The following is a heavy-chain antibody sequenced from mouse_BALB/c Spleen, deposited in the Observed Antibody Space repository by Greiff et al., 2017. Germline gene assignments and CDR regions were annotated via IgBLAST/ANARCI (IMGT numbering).Heavy chain of an antibody. CDR2: ISNGGGST. CDR1: GFTFSSYT. J-gene: IGHJ2*01. D-gene: IGHD1-1*01. CDR3: ARIGYYYGSSYHYFDY. Sequence: EVQGVESGGGLVQPGGSLKLSCAASGFTFSSYTMSWVRQTPEKRLEWVAYISNGGGSTYYPDTVKGRFTISRDNAKNTLYLQMSSLKSEDTAMYYCARIGYYYGSSYHYFDYWGQGTTLTVSS. V-gene: IGHV5-12-2*01.